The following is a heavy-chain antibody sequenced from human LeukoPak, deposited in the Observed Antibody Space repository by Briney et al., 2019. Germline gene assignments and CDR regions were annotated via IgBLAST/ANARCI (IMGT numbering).Heavy chain of an antibody. Sequence: GGSLRLSCAASGFTLSSYWMHWVRQAPGKGLVWVSRINSDGSSTSYADSVKGRFAISRDNAKNTVYLQMNSLRVDDTAVYYCARVQGHPPNGLDIWGQGTMVTVSS. V-gene: IGHV3-74*01. CDR3: ARVQGHPPNGLDI. J-gene: IGHJ3*02. D-gene: IGHD2-8*01. CDR2: INSDGSST. CDR1: GFTLSSYW.